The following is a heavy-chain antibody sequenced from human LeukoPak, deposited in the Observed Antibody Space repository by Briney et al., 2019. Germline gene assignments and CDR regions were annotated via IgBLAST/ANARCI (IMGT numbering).Heavy chain of an antibody. V-gene: IGHV1-69*04. J-gene: IGHJ6*02. CDR1: GGTFSSYA. CDR2: IIPIFGIA. D-gene: IGHD3-10*01. CDR3: ASTNYYYGSGSYLYYYYYGMDV. Sequence: SVKVSCKASGGTFSSYAISWVRQAPGQGLEWMGRIIPIFGIANYAQKFQGRVTITADKSTSTAYMELSSLRSEDTGVYYCASTNYYYGSGSYLYYYYYGMDVWGQGTTVTVSS.